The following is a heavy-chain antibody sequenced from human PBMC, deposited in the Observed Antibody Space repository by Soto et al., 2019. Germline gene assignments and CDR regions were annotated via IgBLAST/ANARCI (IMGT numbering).Heavy chain of an antibody. CDR1: GGSISSYY. CDR3: ARLGGVPTRPPSFDI. CDR2: IYYSGNT. D-gene: IGHD6-6*01. Sequence: QVQLQESGPGLVKPSETLSLTCNVSGGSISSYYWRWIRQPPGQGLDWLGYIYYSGNTIYNPSLKRRITMSLDTSTNQFSLTLSSVTAADTAVYYCARLGGVPTRPPSFDIWGRGTMVTVSS. J-gene: IGHJ3*02. V-gene: IGHV4-59*08.